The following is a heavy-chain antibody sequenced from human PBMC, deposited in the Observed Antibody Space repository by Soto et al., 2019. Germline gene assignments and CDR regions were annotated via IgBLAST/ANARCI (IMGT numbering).Heavy chain of an antibody. Sequence: QVQLVQSGAEVKKPGSSVKISCKTSGGIFFNYAISWVRQAPGQGLEWMGGIIPVFGTPNYAQNFQGRVTITADESTSTAYMELSSLRSEDTAVYFCARDREPDYDFWTGYPLWGQGTLVTVSS. CDR2: IIPVFGTP. D-gene: IGHD3-3*01. CDR3: ARDREPDYDFWTGYPL. V-gene: IGHV1-69*01. CDR1: GGIFFNYA. J-gene: IGHJ4*02.